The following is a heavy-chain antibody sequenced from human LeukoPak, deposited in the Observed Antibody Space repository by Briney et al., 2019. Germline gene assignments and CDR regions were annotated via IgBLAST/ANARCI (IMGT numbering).Heavy chain of an antibody. CDR3: AKDVGRCYYYFHY. J-gene: IGHJ4*02. CDR2: IWYDGSYK. D-gene: IGHD3-10*01. V-gene: IGHV3-33*06. Sequence: GGSLRLSCAASGFTFSSYGMHWVRQAPGKGLEWVAVIWYDGSYKYYADSVKGRFTISKDDSKNTLYLQMNSLRAEDTTVYLFAKDVGRCYYYFHYWGQGTLVTVSS. CDR1: GFTFSSYG.